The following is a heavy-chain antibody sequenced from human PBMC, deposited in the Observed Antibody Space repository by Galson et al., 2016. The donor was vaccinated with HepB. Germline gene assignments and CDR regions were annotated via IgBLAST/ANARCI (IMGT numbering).Heavy chain of an antibody. CDR3: AKGLTAAAPGWTPS. CDR2: ITGSGGRT. J-gene: IGHJ6*02. V-gene: IGHV3-23*01. Sequence: SLRLSCAASGFTFSSYDMSWVRQAPGKGLEWVSDITGSGGRTNYVDSVKGRFTISRDNSKNTLYLQRNSLRAEDTAVYYCAKGLTAAAPGWTPSGGQGTTVTVSS. CDR1: GFTFSSYD. D-gene: IGHD6-13*01.